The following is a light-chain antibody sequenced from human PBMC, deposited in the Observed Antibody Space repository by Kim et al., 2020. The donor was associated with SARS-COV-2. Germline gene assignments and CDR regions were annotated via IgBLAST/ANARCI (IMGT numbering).Light chain of an antibody. CDR2: GAS. V-gene: IGKV1-39*01. Sequence: ASVGDKVTITCRASQTISEFLNWYQQKPWKVPKLLIYGASNLQSGVPSRFSGSGSGTDFTLAISSLQPGDFASYWCKQSYISPRYTFCGETKLVI. J-gene: IGKJ2*01. CDR3: KQSYISPRYT. CDR1: QTISEF.